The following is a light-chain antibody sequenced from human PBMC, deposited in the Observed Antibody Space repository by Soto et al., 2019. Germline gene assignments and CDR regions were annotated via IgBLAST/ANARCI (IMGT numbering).Light chain of an antibody. CDR2: AAS. V-gene: IGKV3-11*01. Sequence: IVLTQSPSTLSLSPGERATLSCRASQSVGSFLAWYQQKRGKAPRLLIYAASNMATGIPARFSGSGSGTEFTLTISSLEPEDFTVYYCQQLSSWPWTFGQGTKVEIK. CDR3: QQLSSWPWT. CDR1: QSVGSF. J-gene: IGKJ1*01.